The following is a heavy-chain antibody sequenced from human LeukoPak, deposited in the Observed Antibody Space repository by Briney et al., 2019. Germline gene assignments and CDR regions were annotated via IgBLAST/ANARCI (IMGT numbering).Heavy chain of an antibody. V-gene: IGHV4-59*01. Sequence: SETLSLTCTVSGGSISSYYWSWIRQPPGKGLEWIGYIYYSGSTNYNPSLKSRVTISVDTSKNQFSLKLCSVTAADTAVYYCARDQAGPYSSGWHYFDYWGQGTLVTVSS. CDR1: GGSISSYY. J-gene: IGHJ4*02. CDR2: IYYSGST. CDR3: ARDQAGPYSSGWHYFDY. D-gene: IGHD6-19*01.